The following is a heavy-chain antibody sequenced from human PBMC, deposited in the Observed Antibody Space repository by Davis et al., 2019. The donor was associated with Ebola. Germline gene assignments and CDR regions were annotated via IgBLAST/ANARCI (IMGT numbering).Heavy chain of an antibody. CDR2: ISGGGGST. D-gene: IGHD4-23*01. Sequence: GESLKISCAASGFTFSSYAMSWVRQAPGKGLEWVSAISGGGGSTYYADSVKGRFTISRDNSKNTLSLQMNSLRAEDTAVYYCANCDDGGNSGVDYRGQGTLVTVSS. V-gene: IGHV3-23*01. CDR3: ANCDDGGNSGVDY. CDR1: GFTFSSYA. J-gene: IGHJ4*02.